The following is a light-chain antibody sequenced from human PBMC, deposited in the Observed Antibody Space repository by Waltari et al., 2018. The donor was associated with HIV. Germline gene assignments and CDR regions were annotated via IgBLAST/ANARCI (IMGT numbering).Light chain of an antibody. J-gene: IGLJ3*02. CDR1: TGSVSKNHY. V-gene: IGLV7-46*01. Sequence: QVVVTQEPSLSVSPGGTVTVTCASVTGSVSKNHYTYWIQLKPGKAPRTLIYDTEKRHPGPPGRFAGSLIGGRAALMLAGALPDDEADYYCLLSYSGVRVFGGGTKLTV. CDR3: LLSYSGVRV. CDR2: DTE.